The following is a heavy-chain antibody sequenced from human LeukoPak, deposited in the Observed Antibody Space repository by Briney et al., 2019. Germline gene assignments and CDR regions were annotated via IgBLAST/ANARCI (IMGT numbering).Heavy chain of an antibody. CDR1: GFSLSTSGVG. CDR2: IYWDDDK. Sequence: ESGPTLVNPTQTLTLTCTFSGFSLSTSGVGVGWIRQPPGKALEWLAVIYWDDDKRYSPSLESRLTITKDTSKNQVVLTMTNMDPVDTATYYCAHSTTFPILNDAFDIWGQGTMVTVSS. D-gene: IGHD2/OR15-2a*01. CDR3: AHSTTFPILNDAFDI. V-gene: IGHV2-5*02. J-gene: IGHJ3*02.